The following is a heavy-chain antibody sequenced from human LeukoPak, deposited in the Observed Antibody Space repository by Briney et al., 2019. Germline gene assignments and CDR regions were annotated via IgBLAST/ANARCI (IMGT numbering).Heavy chain of an antibody. CDR3: ARDHAYGDYPGEHDY. D-gene: IGHD4-17*01. Sequence: SETLSLTCTVSGGSISSGDYYWSWIRQPPGKGLEWIGYIYYSGSTYYNPSLKSRVTISVDTSKNQFSLKLSSVTAADTAVYYCARDHAYGDYPGEHDYWGQGTLVTVSS. CDR1: GGSISSGDYY. V-gene: IGHV4-30-4*01. CDR2: IYYSGST. J-gene: IGHJ4*02.